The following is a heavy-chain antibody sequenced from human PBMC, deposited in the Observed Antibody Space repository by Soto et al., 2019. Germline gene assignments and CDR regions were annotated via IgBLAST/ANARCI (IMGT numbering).Heavy chain of an antibody. CDR3: ARLGYFGSGNYYYNYGMDV. CDR1: GYSFTSFW. CDR2: MHLGDSDT. V-gene: IGHV5-51*01. J-gene: IGHJ6*02. Sequence: LGESLKISCKGSGYSFTSFWIGWVRQMPGKGLEWLGIMHLGDSDTRYSPSFQGQVTISADTAINTAYLQWSSLKASDTAMYYCARLGYFGSGNYYYNYGMDVWGQGTTVTVSS. D-gene: IGHD3-10*01.